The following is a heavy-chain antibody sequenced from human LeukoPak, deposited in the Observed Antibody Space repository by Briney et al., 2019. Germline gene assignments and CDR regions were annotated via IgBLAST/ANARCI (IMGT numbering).Heavy chain of an antibody. D-gene: IGHD1-26*01. CDR2: IDSGGNT. CDR1: GFTVSSNY. J-gene: IGHJ3*02. CDR3: ARREAFDI. V-gene: IGHV3-66*04. Sequence: GGSLRLSCAASGFTVSSNYMSWVRQAPGKGLEWVSVIDSGGNTYYADSVKGRFTISRDNSKNTAYFQMNSLRAEDTAVYYCARREAFDIWGQGTLVTVSS.